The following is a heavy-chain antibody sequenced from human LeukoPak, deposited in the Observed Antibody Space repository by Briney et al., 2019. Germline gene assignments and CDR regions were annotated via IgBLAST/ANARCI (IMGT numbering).Heavy chain of an antibody. V-gene: IGHV4-59*12. D-gene: IGHD2-15*01. Sequence: PSETLSLTGTVSGGSISSYYWSWIRQPPGKGLEWIGYIYYSGSTNYNPSLKSRVTISVDTSKNQFSLKLTSVTAADTAVYYCAREPRYCGGGNCYRGGYMDVWGKGTTVTVSS. CDR1: GGSISSYY. J-gene: IGHJ6*03. CDR2: IYYSGST. CDR3: AREPRYCGGGNCYRGGYMDV.